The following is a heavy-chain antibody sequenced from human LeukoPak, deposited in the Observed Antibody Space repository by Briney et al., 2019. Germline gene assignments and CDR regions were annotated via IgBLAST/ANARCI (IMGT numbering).Heavy chain of an antibody. CDR1: GFIFSDDY. D-gene: IGHD3-10*01. J-gene: IGHJ4*02. CDR3: AREWELLPWY. CDR2: ISDGVSNI. Sequence: GGSLRLSCAASGFIFSDDYMTWIRQSPGKGLEWISYISDGVSNIYYADSVTGRYTISRDNAKNTLYLEMNRLRAEDTALYYCAREWELLPWYWGQGTLVTVSS. V-gene: IGHV3-11*04.